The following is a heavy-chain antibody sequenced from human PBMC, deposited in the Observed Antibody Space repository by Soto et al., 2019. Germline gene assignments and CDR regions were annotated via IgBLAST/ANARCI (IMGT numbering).Heavy chain of an antibody. CDR2: INHSGST. V-gene: IGHV4-34*01. CDR3: ARGPRGPAAMRWWFYYGMDV. J-gene: IGHJ6*02. CDR1: GGSFSGYY. Sequence: PSETLSLTCAVYGGSFSGYYWSWIRQPPGKGLEWIGEINHSGSTNYNPSLKSRVTISVDTSKNQFSLKLSSVTAADTAVYYCARGPRGPAAMRWWFYYGMDVWGQGTTVTVSS. D-gene: IGHD2-2*01.